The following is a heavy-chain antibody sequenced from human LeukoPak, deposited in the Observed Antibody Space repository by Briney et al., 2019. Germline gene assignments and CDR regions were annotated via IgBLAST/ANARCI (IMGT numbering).Heavy chain of an antibody. Sequence: SETLSLTCTVSGGSIRSYYWSWIRQPPGKGLEWVGFIYYSGSTNYNPSLKSRVAISIDTSKNQFSLRLDSMIAADTAVYYCARVSSSWYQDWYFDLWGRGTLVAVPS. D-gene: IGHD6-13*01. CDR2: IYYSGST. J-gene: IGHJ2*01. CDR1: GGSIRSYY. CDR3: ARVSSSWYQDWYFDL. V-gene: IGHV4-59*12.